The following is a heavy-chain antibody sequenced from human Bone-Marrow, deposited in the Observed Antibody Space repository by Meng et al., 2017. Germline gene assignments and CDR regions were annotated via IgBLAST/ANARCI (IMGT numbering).Heavy chain of an antibody. J-gene: IGHJ4*02. Sequence: SVKVSCKASGYTFTGYYMHWVRQAPGQGLEWMGWINPNSGGTNYEQKFQGRVTMTRDTSISTAYMELSRLRSDDTAVYYCARARLQSNNWGIDYWGQGTLVTVSS. CDR1: GYTFTGYY. CDR3: ARARLQSNNWGIDY. D-gene: IGHD5-24*01. V-gene: IGHV1-2*02. CDR2: INPNSGGT.